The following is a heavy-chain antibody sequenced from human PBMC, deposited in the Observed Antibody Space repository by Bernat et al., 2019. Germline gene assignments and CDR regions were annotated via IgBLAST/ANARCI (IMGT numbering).Heavy chain of an antibody. CDR2: ISSSSSYI. CDR1: GFTFSSYS. CDR3: ARAEYSSSWYDVGLYMDV. V-gene: IGHV3-21*01. D-gene: IGHD6-13*01. Sequence: EVQLVESGGGLVQPGRSLRLSCAASGFTFSSYSMNWVRQAPGKGLEWVSSISSSSSYIYYADSVKGRFTISRDNAKNSLYLQMNSLRAEDTAVYYCARAEYSSSWYDVGLYMDVWGKGTTVTVSS. J-gene: IGHJ6*04.